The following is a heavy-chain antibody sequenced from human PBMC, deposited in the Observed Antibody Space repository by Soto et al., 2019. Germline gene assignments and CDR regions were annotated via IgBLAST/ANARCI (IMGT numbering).Heavy chain of an antibody. Sequence: GASVKVSCKASGYTFTSYGFSWVRQAPGQGLEWMGWISAFNGDTNSAQKFQGRLTMTTDASTNTAYMELMSLRSDDTAVYYCARDFRSSCVSSTTCIHFDHWGQGTLVTVSS. D-gene: IGHD2-2*01. CDR2: ISAFNGDT. J-gene: IGHJ4*02. CDR1: GYTFTSYG. CDR3: ARDFRSSCVSSTTCIHFDH. V-gene: IGHV1-18*01.